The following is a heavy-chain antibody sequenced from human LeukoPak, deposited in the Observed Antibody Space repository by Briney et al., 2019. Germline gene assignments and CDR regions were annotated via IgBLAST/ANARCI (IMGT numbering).Heavy chain of an antibody. CDR2: IRSTGSTI. V-gene: IGHV3-48*03. D-gene: IGHD3-9*01. CDR1: GFSFSSYE. CDR3: ARDFGRYFIDY. Sequence: GGSLRLSCAASGFSFSSYEMNWVRQAPGKGLEWVSYIRSTGSTIFYADSVKGRFAISRDNAKNSLYLQMNSLRAEDTAVYYCARDFGRYFIDYWGQGTLVTVSS. J-gene: IGHJ4*02.